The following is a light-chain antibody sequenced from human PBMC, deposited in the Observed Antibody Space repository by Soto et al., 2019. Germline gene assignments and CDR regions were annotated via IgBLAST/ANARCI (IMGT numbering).Light chain of an antibody. CDR2: GNN. CDR3: AAWDDSLNGWV. J-gene: IGLJ2*01. Sequence: QSVLTQPPSASGTPGQRVTISCSGSSSNIGSNTVNWYQQLPGTAPKLLIYGNNQRPSGVPDRFSGSKSGTSASLAMSGLQSEDEADYYWAAWDDSLNGWVFGGGTKLTVL. V-gene: IGLV1-44*01. CDR1: SSNIGSNT.